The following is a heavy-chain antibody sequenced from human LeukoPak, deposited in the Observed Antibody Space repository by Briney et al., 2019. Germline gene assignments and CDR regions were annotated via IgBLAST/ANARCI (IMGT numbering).Heavy chain of an antibody. D-gene: IGHD3-10*01. CDR3: ARDNYGSGSWPWYYYYMDV. CDR2: ISSSSSTI. CDR1: GFTFSSYE. Sequence: QTGGSLRLSCAASGFTFSSYEMNWVRQAPGKGLEWVSYISSSSSTIYYADSVKGRFTISRDNAKNSLYLQMNSLRAEDTAVYYCARDNYGSGSWPWYYYYMDVWGKGTTVTVSS. V-gene: IGHV3-48*01. J-gene: IGHJ6*03.